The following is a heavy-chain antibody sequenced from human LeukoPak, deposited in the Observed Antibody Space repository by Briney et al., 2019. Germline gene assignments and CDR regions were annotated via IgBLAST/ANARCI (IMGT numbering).Heavy chain of an antibody. Sequence: SETLSLTCTVSGDSISSSSYYWGWIRQPPGKGLEWIGYIYYSGSTNYNPSLKSRVTISVDTSKNQFSLKLSSVTAADTAVYYCARREGSAWYYDILTGYYRSGYFDYWGQGTLVTVSS. CDR3: ARREGSAWYYDILTGYYRSGYFDY. CDR1: GDSISSSSYY. D-gene: IGHD3-9*01. CDR2: IYYSGST. V-gene: IGHV4-61*05. J-gene: IGHJ4*02.